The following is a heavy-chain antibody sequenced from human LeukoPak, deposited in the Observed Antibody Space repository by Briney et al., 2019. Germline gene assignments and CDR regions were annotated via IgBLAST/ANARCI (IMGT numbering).Heavy chain of an antibody. J-gene: IGHJ4*02. V-gene: IGHV1-2*02. D-gene: IGHD3-10*01. Sequence: GASVKVSCKASGYTFTSYYMHWVRQAPGQGLEWMGWINPNSGGTNYAQKFQGRVTMTRDTSISTAYMELSRLRSDDTAVYYCARGGRRGYYYGLAAGALFDYWGQGTLVTVSS. CDR3: ARGGRRGYYYGLAAGALFDY. CDR1: GYTFTSYY. CDR2: INPNSGGT.